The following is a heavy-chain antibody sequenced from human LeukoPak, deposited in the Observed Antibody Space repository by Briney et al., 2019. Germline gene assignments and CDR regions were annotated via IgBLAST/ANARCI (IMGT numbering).Heavy chain of an antibody. V-gene: IGHV3-74*01. CDR2: MNSDGSWT. J-gene: IGHJ4*02. CDR3: VSFYETY. D-gene: IGHD2-2*01. CDR1: GNYW. Sequence: PGGSLRLSCAASGNYWMHWVRQAPGKGRVWVSHMNSDGSWTSYADSVKGRFTISKDNAKNAVYLQMNNLRAEDTAVYYCVSFYETYWGRGTLVTVSS.